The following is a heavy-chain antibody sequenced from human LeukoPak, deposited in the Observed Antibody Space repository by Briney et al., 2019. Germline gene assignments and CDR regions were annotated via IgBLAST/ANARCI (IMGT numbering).Heavy chain of an antibody. CDR3: AREPSINYCDSSGYFGLIDY. J-gene: IGHJ4*02. Sequence: PGGSLRLSCAASGFTFSSYAMHWVRQAPGKGLEYVSAISSNGGSTYYANSVKGRFTISRDNSKNTLYLQMGSLRAEDMAVYYCAREPSINYCDSSGYFGLIDYWGQGTLVTVSS. CDR1: GFTFSSYA. D-gene: IGHD3-22*01. V-gene: IGHV3-64*01. CDR2: ISSNGGST.